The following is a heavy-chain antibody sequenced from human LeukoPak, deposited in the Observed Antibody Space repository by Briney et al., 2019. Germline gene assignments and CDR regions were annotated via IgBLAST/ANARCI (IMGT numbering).Heavy chain of an antibody. D-gene: IGHD6-19*01. J-gene: IGHJ4*02. Sequence: PSETLSLTCTVSGGSISSYYWSWIRQPPGKGLEWIGYIYYSGSTYYNPSLKSRVTISVDTSKNQFSLKLSSVTAADTAVYYCARHSEYIAVVTFDYWGQGTLVTVSS. CDR3: ARHSEYIAVVTFDY. V-gene: IGHV4-59*08. CDR1: GGSISSYY. CDR2: IYYSGST.